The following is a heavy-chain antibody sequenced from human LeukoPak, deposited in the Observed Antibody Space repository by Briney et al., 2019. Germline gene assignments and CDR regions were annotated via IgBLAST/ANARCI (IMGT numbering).Heavy chain of an antibody. CDR2: IYYSGST. V-gene: IGHV4-59*01. Sequence: SETLSLTCTVSGGSIRSYYWSWIRQTPGKGLEWIGYIYYSGSTNYNPSLKSRLTISVDTSKNQFSLKLSSVTAADTAVYYCARVYGAGYDFRGAFDIWGQGTMVTVSS. CDR3: ARVYGAGYDFRGAFDI. CDR1: GGSIRSYY. D-gene: IGHD5-12*01. J-gene: IGHJ3*02.